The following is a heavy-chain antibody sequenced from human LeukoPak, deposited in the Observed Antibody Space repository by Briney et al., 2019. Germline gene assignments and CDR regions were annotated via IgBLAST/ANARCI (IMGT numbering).Heavy chain of an antibody. D-gene: IGHD6-6*01. V-gene: IGHV4-59*01. Sequence: SETLSLTCTVSGGSISSYYWSWIRQPPGKGLEWIGYIYYSGSTNYNPSLKSRVTISVDTSKNQFSLKLSSVTVADTAAYYCARGLYSSSIYFDYWGQGTLVTVSS. CDR1: GGSISSYY. CDR2: IYYSGST. CDR3: ARGLYSSSIYFDY. J-gene: IGHJ4*02.